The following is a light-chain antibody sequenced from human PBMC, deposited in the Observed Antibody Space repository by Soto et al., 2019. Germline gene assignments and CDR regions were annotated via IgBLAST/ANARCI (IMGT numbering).Light chain of an antibody. CDR1: SSDVGGSNY. J-gene: IGLJ2*01. CDR2: EVS. V-gene: IGLV2-14*01. CDR3: SSFSSITREV. Sequence: QSVLTQPAAVSGSPGQSITISCTGTSSDVGGSNYVSWYQHHPGKAPKLMIYEVSNRPSGVSHRFSGSKSGNTASLTISGLQTEDEADYYCSSFSSITREVFGGGTKVTVL.